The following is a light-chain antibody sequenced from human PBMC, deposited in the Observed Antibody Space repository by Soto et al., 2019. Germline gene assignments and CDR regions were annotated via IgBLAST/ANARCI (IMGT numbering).Light chain of an antibody. CDR2: GAS. Sequence: ESQISKAPCSGSASIGEKATITCRASQDISTLLAWYQQKPGKAPKLLIYGASTLESGVPSRFSGRGSGTDFTLTISSLQPEDFATYFCQQADSFPLPFGGGSKV. CDR3: QQADSFPLP. CDR1: QDISTL. V-gene: IGKV1D-12*01. J-gene: IGKJ4*01.